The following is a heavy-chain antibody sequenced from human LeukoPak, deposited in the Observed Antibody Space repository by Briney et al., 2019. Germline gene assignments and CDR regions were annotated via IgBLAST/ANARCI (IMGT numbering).Heavy chain of an antibody. CDR3: ARSRAVLSVSGIADLHYFDY. D-gene: IGHD6-13*01. J-gene: IGHJ4*02. V-gene: IGHV1-69*05. Sequence: GSSVKFSCKASGGPFSSYAISGVRQAPGQGLEWMGGIIPIFGTANYAQKFQGRVTITTDESTSTAYMELSSLRSEDTAVCYCARSRAVLSVSGIADLHYFDYWGQGTLVTVSS. CDR2: IIPIFGTA. CDR1: GGPFSSYA.